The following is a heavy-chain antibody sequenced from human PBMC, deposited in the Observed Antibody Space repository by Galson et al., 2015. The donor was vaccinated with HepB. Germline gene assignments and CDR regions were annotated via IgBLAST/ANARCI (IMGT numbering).Heavy chain of an antibody. CDR3: ARVMGYCIGGSCYPDY. CDR1: GFTFSSYS. J-gene: IGHJ4*02. V-gene: IGHV3-48*04. CDR2: ISSSSTSK. Sequence: SLRLSCAASGFTFSSYSMNWVRQAPGEGLEWVSYISSSSTSKYFADSVKGRFSISRDNAKNSLYLQVSSLRVEDTAVYYCARVMGYCIGGSCYPDYWGQGILVTVSS. D-gene: IGHD2-15*01.